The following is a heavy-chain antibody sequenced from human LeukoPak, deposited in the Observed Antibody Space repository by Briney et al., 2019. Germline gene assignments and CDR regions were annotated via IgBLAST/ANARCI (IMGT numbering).Heavy chain of an antibody. V-gene: IGHV4-31*03. CDR2: IYYSGST. CDR1: GCSISSGGYC. J-gene: IGHJ4*02. D-gene: IGHD4-17*01. Sequence: SETLSLTCTVSGCSISSGGYCWSCIRQHPGKVLEWSGNIYYSGSTYYNPSLESRVTITVETSKNHFSLKLSSVTAADTAAYYFARGGGVTTALTDDWGQGTPVTVSS. CDR3: ARGGGVTTALTDD.